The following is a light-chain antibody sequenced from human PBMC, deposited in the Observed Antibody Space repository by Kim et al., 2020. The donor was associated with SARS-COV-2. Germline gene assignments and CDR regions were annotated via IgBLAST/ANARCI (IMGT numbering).Light chain of an antibody. CDR3: CSHAGRYTL. J-gene: IGLJ3*02. V-gene: IGLV2-11*01. CDR2: DVT. Sequence: PGQSVTISCTGTSSDVGAYNYVSWYQQHPGKAPRLILYDVTRRPSGVPDRFSGSKSGNTASLTISGLQAEDEADYHCCSHAGRYTLFGGGTKVTVL. CDR1: SSDVGAYNY.